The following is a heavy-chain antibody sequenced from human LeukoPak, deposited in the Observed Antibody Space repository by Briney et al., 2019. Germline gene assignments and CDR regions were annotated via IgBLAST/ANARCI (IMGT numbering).Heavy chain of an antibody. CDR2: INTSTGNP. D-gene: IGHD4-17*01. Sequence: ASVKVSCKASGYTFSNYAMNWVRQAPGQGLEWMGWINTSTGNPTYAQGFTGRFVFSLDTSVSTAFLQINSLKAEDTALYYCATMPFGDYKEVKDFWGQGTLVTVSS. CDR3: ATMPFGDYKEVKDF. V-gene: IGHV7-4-1*02. CDR1: GYTFSNYA. J-gene: IGHJ1*01.